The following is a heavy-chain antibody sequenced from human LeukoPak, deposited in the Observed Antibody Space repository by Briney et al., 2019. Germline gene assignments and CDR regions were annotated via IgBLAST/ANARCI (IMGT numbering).Heavy chain of an antibody. CDR1: GYTFTGYY. D-gene: IGHD3-10*01. V-gene: IGHV1-2*02. Sequence: ASVKVSCKASGYTFTGYYMHWVRQAPGQGLEWMRWINPDSGGATYTQKFQGRATMTRDTSISTAYMELSRLTSDDTAVYYCAKDYYGSGSYVDYWGQGTLVTVPS. CDR3: AKDYYGSGSYVDY. J-gene: IGHJ4*02. CDR2: INPDSGGA.